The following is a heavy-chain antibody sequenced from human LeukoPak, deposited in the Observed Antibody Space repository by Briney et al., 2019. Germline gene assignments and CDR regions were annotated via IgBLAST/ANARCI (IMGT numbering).Heavy chain of an antibody. D-gene: IGHD3-22*01. Sequence: ASVKVSCKASGYTFTSYYIHWVRQAPGQGLEGMGIINPSGGSTSYAQKFQGRVTMTRDTSTSTVYMELSSLRSEDTAVYYCARVPQGGYLFYYGMDVWGQGTTVTVSS. J-gene: IGHJ6*02. CDR1: GYTFTSYY. CDR3: ARVPQGGYLFYYGMDV. CDR2: INPSGGST. V-gene: IGHV1-46*01.